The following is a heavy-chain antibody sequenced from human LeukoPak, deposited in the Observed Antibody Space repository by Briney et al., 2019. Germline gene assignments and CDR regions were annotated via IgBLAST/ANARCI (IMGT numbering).Heavy chain of an antibody. CDR2: ISYDGSNK. CDR1: GFTFSSYG. J-gene: IGHJ6*02. V-gene: IGHV3-30*03. CDR3: ARGHYYGMDI. Sequence: QPGRPLRLSCAASGFTFSSYGMHWVRQAPGKGLEGVAVISYDGSNKGYADSVKGRFTLSRVNAMNTLYLQMNSLRAEDTAVYYCARGHYYGMDIWGQGTTVTVSS.